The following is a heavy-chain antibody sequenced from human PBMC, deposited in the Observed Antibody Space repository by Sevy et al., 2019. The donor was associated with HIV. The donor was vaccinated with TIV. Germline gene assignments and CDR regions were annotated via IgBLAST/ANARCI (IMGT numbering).Heavy chain of an antibody. CDR1: VASISSYY. J-gene: IGHJ6*02. CDR3: ARSLADYYYGMDV. V-gene: IGHV4-59*01. Sequence: SETLSLTCTVSVASISSYYWSWIRQPPGKGLEWVGYIYYNGRTNYNPSLKSRVTISVDTSKNQFSLKLISVTAADTAVYYCARSLADYYYGMDVWGQGTTVTVSS. CDR2: IYYNGRT.